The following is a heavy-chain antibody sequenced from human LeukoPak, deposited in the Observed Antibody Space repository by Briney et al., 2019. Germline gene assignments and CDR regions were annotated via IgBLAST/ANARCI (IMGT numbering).Heavy chain of an antibody. D-gene: IGHD3-3*01. V-gene: IGHV3-7*01. CDR1: GFTFSSYS. J-gene: IGHJ4*02. CDR3: AKDKDLITIFGVVAY. CDR2: IKQDGSEK. Sequence: GESLRLSCAASGFTFSSYSMNWVRQAPGKGLEWVANIKQDGSEKYYVDSVKGRFTISRDNAKNSLYLQMNSLRAEDTAVYYCAKDKDLITIFGVVAYWGQGTLVTVSS.